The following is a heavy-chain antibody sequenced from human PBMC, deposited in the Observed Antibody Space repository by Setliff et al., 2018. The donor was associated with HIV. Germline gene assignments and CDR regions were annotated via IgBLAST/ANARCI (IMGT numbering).Heavy chain of an antibody. CDR1: GYTFTNYD. CDR3: ATGLDRSTINAGFDI. CDR2: MNPNSGNT. V-gene: IGHV1-8*02. D-gene: IGHD1-26*01. Sequence: SVKVSCKASGYTFTNYDINWVRQATGQGLEWMGWMNPNSGNTGYAQKFLGRVAMTRNTSISTAYMELRSLRSEDTAVYFCATGLDRSTINAGFDIWGQGTMVTVSS. J-gene: IGHJ3*02.